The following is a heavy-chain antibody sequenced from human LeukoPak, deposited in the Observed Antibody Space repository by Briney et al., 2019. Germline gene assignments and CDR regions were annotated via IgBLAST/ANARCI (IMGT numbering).Heavy chain of an antibody. CDR2: IKQGGSEK. CDR1: GFTLCSHW. Sequence: GGSLPLSCAPSGFTLCSHWMSWVRQPPGKGLEWVANIKQGGSEKLSVDSVKGRFTISKVNAENSLYLQMNSLRAEDTAVYYCAREPDAVRRPVDYWGQGTLVTVSS. D-gene: IGHD1-1*01. CDR3: AREPDAVRRPVDY. J-gene: IGHJ4*02. V-gene: IGHV3-7*04.